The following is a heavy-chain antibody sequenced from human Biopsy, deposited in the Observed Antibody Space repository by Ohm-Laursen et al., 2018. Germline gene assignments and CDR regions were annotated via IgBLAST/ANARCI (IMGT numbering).Heavy chain of an antibody. J-gene: IGHJ5*01. CDR3: ARDASQGFDS. V-gene: IGHV3-74*01. CDR1: GFTFNNYW. CDR2: SNTDGSHT. Sequence: GSLRLSCTASGFTFNNYWMHWARQAPGKGLVWVSRSNTDGSHTNYADSVKGRFTTSTDNAKNTLYLYMSSLTVEDTAVYFCARDASQGFDSWGQGTLVTVSS.